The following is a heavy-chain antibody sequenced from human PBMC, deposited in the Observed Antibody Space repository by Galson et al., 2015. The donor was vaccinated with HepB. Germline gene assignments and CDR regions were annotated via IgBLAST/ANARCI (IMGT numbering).Heavy chain of an antibody. CDR3: ATYGNLGN. J-gene: IGHJ4*02. V-gene: IGHV3-7*03. CDR1: GFIFTNSY. Sequence: SLRLSCAVSGFIFTNSYMSWVRQPPGKGLEYVANIKPDGTDKYYVDSVKGRFTISRDNAKSSLFLQMNNLRADDTAVYYCATYGNLGNWGQGTLVTVSS. CDR2: IKPDGTDK. D-gene: IGHD1-14*01.